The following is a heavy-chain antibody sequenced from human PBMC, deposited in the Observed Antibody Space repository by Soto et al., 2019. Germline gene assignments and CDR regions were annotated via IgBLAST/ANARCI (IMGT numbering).Heavy chain of an antibody. J-gene: IGHJ4*02. CDR2: ISYDGSNK. D-gene: IGHD3-22*01. Sequence: GGSLRLSCAASGFTFSSYGMHWVRQAPGKGLEWVAVISYDGSNKYYVDSVKGRFTISRDNSKKTLYLQMNSLRAEDTAVYYCAKDARLYYDSNFDYWGQGTLVTVSS. CDR1: GFTFSSYG. CDR3: AKDARLYYDSNFDY. V-gene: IGHV3-30*18.